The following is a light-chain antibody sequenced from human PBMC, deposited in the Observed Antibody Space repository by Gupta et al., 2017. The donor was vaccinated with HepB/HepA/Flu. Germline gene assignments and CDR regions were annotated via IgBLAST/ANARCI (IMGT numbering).Light chain of an antibody. CDR3: QQVDKFPLT. Sequence: IQIIQSPSSVSASVGDRVTITCRASQAIRSRSAWYQQKPGKAPNLLIYSASTLQTGVPLRFSGSGSGSDFTLTISSLQPEDFATYFCQQVDKFPLTFGGGTTVESK. J-gene: IGKJ4*02. CDR1: QAIRSR. V-gene: IGKV1-12*01. CDR2: SAS.